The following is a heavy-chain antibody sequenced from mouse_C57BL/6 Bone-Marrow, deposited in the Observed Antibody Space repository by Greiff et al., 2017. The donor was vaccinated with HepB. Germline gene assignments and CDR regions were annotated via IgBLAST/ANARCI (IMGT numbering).Heavy chain of an antibody. Sequence: VKLMESGAELVRPGTSVKMSCKASGYTFTNYWIGWAKQRPGHGLEWIGDIYPGGGYTNYNEKFKGKATLTADKSSSTAYMQFSSLTSEDSAIYYCARSHFDYWGQGTTLTVSS. J-gene: IGHJ2*01. CDR3: ARSHFDY. CDR1: GYTFTNYW. CDR2: IYPGGGYT. V-gene: IGHV1-63*01.